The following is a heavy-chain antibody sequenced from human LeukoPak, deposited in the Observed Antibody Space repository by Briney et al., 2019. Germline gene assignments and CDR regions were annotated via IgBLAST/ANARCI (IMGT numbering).Heavy chain of an antibody. J-gene: IGHJ6*02. Sequence: GGSLRLSCAASGFTFSTYWMHWVRHAPGKGPVWVSSINSDGSSTIYADSVMGRFTISRDNAKSTLYLQMNSLRAEDTAVYYRARSYGMDVWGQGTTVTVSS. CDR2: INSDGSST. V-gene: IGHV3-74*01. CDR3: ARSYGMDV. CDR1: GFTFSTYW.